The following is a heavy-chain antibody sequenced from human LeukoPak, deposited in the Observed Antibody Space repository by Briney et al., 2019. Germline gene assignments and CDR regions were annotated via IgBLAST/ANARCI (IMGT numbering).Heavy chain of an antibody. Sequence: ASVKVSCKASGYTFTTYDIDWVRQAPGQGLEWMGWINPYNDNTNHAQNLQGRLTMTTHTPTTTTYMELRSLRSDDTAVYYCQRLLSDYGDDNGNFEYWGQGTLVNVSS. V-gene: IGHV1-18*01. D-gene: IGHD4-17*01. CDR3: QRLLSDYGDDNGNFEY. J-gene: IGHJ4*02. CDR1: GYTFTTYD. CDR2: INPYNDNT.